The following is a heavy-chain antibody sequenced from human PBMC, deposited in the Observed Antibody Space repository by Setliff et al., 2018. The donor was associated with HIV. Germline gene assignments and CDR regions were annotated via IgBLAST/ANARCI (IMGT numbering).Heavy chain of an antibody. CDR1: GYTFSNYG. CDR3: VNLPFFYYYYMDV. Sequence: SVKVSCKASGYTFSNYGISWVRQAPGQGLEWMGGILPVSGAANYAQKFQGRVTITADESTATFYMEMSTLRSEDTAVYYCVNLPFFYYYYMDVWGEGTPVTVSS. J-gene: IGHJ6*03. V-gene: IGHV1-69*13. CDR2: ILPVSGAA.